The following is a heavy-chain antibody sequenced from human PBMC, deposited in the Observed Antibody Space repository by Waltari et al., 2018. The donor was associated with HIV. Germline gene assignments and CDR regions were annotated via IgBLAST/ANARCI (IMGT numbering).Heavy chain of an antibody. CDR2: TFYRSQWRF. CDR3: VRDSYGFDI. J-gene: IGHJ6*01. V-gene: IGHV6-1*02. Sequence: LQPSGPGLMKTSQTLSLTCDLSNDSLSSNSAAWNWVRRSPSRGVEWLGKTFYRSQWRFDYAGSLKGRLSISVDIAMNQFSLHLTSLIPDDTATYYCVRDSYGFDIWGQGSPVNV. CDR1: NDSLSSNSAA.